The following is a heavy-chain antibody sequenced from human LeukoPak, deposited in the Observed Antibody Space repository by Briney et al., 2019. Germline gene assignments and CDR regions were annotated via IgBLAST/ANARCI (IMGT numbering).Heavy chain of an antibody. D-gene: IGHD3-10*01. J-gene: IGHJ1*01. CDR1: GFTFSSYA. CDR2: ISGSGGST. CDR3: AGLYYYGSGSYPVFSEYFQH. Sequence: GGSLRLSCAASGFTFSSYAMRGVREAPGKGVVWVSAISGSGGSTYYADSVKGRFTISRDNSKNTLYLQMNSLRAEDTAVYYCAGLYYYGSGSYPVFSEYFQHWGQGTLVTVSS. V-gene: IGHV3-23*01.